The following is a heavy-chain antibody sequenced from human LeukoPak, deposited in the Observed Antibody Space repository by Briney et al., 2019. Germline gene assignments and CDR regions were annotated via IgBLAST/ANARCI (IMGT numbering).Heavy chain of an antibody. CDR3: TRDILKQTLYSSGWIISY. D-gene: IGHD6-19*01. CDR1: GFTFSGSA. CDR2: IRSKANSYAT. J-gene: IGHJ4*02. Sequence: PGGSLRLSCAASGFTFSGSAMHWVRQASGKGLEWVGRIRSKANSYATAYAASVKGRFTISRDDSKSIAYLQMSSLKTEDTAVYYCTRDILKQTLYSSGWIISYGGQGTLVTVSS. V-gene: IGHV3-73*01.